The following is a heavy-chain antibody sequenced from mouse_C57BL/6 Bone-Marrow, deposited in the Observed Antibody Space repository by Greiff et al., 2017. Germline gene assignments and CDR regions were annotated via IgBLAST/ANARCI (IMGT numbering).Heavy chain of an antibody. CDR3: ARRGSSPFDY. Sequence: VQLQQPGAELVRPGTSVKLSCKASGYTFTSYWMHWVKQRPGQGLEWIGVIDPSDSYTNYNQKFKGKATLTVDTSSSTAYMQLSSLTSEDSAVYYCARRGSSPFDYWGQGTTLTVSS. J-gene: IGHJ2*01. CDR2: IDPSDSYT. D-gene: IGHD1-1*01. V-gene: IGHV1-59*01. CDR1: GYTFTSYW.